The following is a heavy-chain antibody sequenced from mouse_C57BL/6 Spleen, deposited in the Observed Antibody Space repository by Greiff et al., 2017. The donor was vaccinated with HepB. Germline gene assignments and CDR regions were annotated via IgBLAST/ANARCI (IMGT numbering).Heavy chain of an antibody. CDR1: GFNIKNTY. V-gene: IGHV14-3*01. J-gene: IGHJ1*03. D-gene: IGHD1-1*01. CDR3: ARPTVVARGYFDV. CDR2: IDPANGNT. Sequence: EVQLQQSVAELVRPGASVKLSCTASGFNIKNTYMHWVKQRPEQGLEWIGRIDPANGNTKYAPKFQGKATITADPSPNTAYLQLSRLTSEDTAIYYWARPTVVARGYFDVWGTGTTVTVSS.